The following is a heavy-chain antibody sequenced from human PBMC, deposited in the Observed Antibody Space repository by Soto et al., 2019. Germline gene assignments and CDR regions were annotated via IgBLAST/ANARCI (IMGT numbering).Heavy chain of an antibody. CDR2: INPNSGGT. J-gene: IGHJ3*02. CDR3: ARNKGDYDYIWGSYHTGDAFDI. CDR1: GYTFTGYY. D-gene: IGHD3-16*02. V-gene: IGHV1-2*04. Sequence: QVPLVQSGAEVKKPGASVKVSCKASGYTFTGYYMHWVRQAPGQGLEWMGWINPNSGGTNYAQKFQGWVTMNRETTISTADMELSRLRSDDTAVYYSARNKGDYDYIWGSYHTGDAFDIWGQGTMVTVS.